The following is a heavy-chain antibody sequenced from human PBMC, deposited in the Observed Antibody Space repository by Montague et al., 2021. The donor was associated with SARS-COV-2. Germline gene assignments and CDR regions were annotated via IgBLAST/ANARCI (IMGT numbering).Heavy chain of an antibody. CDR1: GFPFSSYA. J-gene: IGHJ4*02. Sequence: SLSLSFSASGFPFSSYAMHWVRQAPGKGLEWVAVISYDGSNKYYADSVKGRFAISRDNSKNTLYLQMNSLRAEDTAVYYCARDKDLYCSGGSCYSLDYYDSSGYSRRGYFDYWGQGTLVTVSS. D-gene: IGHD2-15*01. CDR3: ARDKDLYCSGGSCYSLDYYDSSGYSRRGYFDY. V-gene: IGHV3-30*09. CDR2: ISYDGSNK.